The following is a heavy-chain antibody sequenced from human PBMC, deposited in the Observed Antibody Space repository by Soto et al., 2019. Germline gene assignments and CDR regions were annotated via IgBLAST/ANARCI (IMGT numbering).Heavy chain of an antibody. Sequence: GGSLRLSCAASGFTFSSYSMNWVRQAPGKGLEWVAVISYDGSNKYYADPVKGRFTISRDNSKNTLYLQMNSLRAEDTAVYYCARDSGDILTGYYGLLYYWGQGTLVTVSS. J-gene: IGHJ4*02. CDR2: ISYDGSNK. V-gene: IGHV3-30*03. CDR3: ARDSGDILTGYYGLLYY. CDR1: GFTFSSYS. D-gene: IGHD3-9*01.